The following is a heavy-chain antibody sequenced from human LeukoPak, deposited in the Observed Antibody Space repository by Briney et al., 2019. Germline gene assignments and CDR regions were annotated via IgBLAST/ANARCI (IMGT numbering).Heavy chain of an antibody. D-gene: IGHD2-15*01. CDR2: IYRSGST. Sequence: KPSETLSLTCAVSGGSITSGAYAWSWIRQPPGKGLEWIGYIYRSGSTYYNPSLKSRVTISVDTSKNQFSLKLSSVTAADTAVYYCARSLLRYLGFDYWGQGTLVTVSS. V-gene: IGHV4-30-2*01. J-gene: IGHJ4*02. CDR1: GGSITSGAYA. CDR3: ARSLLRYLGFDY.